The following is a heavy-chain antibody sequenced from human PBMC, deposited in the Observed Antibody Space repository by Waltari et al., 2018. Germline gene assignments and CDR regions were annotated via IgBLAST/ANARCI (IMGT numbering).Heavy chain of an antibody. CDR1: GFTFSSFG. V-gene: IGHV3-74*03. D-gene: IGHD1-1*01. CDR2: ISNDASDK. Sequence: EEQLVESGGGLVQPGDSLRLPCAASGFTFSSFGMHWVRKAPGKGPLWVSRISNDASDKTYADSVKGRFTISRDNARNTLYLQMNRLRAEDTAVYFCARVSRRTYRSPVPGRHYYYGMDVWGQGTTVTVSS. CDR3: ARVSRRTYRSPVPGRHYYYGMDV. J-gene: IGHJ6*02.